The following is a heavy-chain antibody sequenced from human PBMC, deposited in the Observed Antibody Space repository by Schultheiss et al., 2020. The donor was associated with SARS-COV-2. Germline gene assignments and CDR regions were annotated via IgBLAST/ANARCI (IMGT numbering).Heavy chain of an antibody. CDR1: GGSVSSGSYY. J-gene: IGHJ6*02. V-gene: IGHV4-61*01. CDR2: IYYSGST. CDR3: ARAAVRGSYYYGMDV. D-gene: IGHD2-2*01. Sequence: SETLSLTCTVSGGSVSSGSYYWSWIRQPPGKGLEWIGYIYYSGSTNYNPSLKSRVTISVDTSKNQFSLKLSSVTAADTAVYYCARAAVRGSYYYGMDVWGQGTTVTVSS.